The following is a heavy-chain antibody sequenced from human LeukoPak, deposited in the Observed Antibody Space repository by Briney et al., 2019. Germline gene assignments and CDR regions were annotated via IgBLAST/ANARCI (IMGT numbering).Heavy chain of an antibody. CDR3: AKQLGYCSDGSCYFPY. J-gene: IGHJ4*02. D-gene: IGHD2-15*01. Sequence: GGSLRLSCAASGFTFSSSAMSWVRQAPGKGLEWDSAISNNGGYTYYADSVQGRFTISRDNSKSTLCLQMNSLRAEDTAVYYCAKQLGYCSDGSCYFPYWGQGTLVTVSS. V-gene: IGHV3-23*01. CDR1: GFTFSSSA. CDR2: ISNNGGYT.